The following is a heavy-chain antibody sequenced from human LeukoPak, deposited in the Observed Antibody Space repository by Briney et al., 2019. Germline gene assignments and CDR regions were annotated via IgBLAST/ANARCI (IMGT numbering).Heavy chain of an antibody. Sequence: GGSLRLSCAASGFSFSSYWMSWVRQAPGKGLEWVANINQDGTDKQYVDSMKGRFTISRDNDKDSVFLQMDGLRVEDTAVYYCVTTTRSYFRDSWGQGTLVTVSS. CDR2: INQDGTDK. D-gene: IGHD1-26*01. CDR3: VTTTRSYFRDS. V-gene: IGHV3-7*01. J-gene: IGHJ4*02. CDR1: GFSFSSYW.